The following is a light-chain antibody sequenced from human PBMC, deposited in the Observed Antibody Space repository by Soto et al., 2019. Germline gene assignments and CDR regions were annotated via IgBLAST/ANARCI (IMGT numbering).Light chain of an antibody. J-gene: IGLJ3*02. CDR2: DVS. V-gene: IGLV2-11*01. CDR1: SSDVGGYKY. CDR3: CSYAGSYSWV. Sequence: QSALTQPRSVSGSPGQSVTISCTGTSSDVGGYKYVSWYQQHPGKAPKFIIYDVSERPSGVPDRFSGSKSGNTASPTISGVEAEDEADYYCCSYAGSYSWVFGGGTKLTVL.